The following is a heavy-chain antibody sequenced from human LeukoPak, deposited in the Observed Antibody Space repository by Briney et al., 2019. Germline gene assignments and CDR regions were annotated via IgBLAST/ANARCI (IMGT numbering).Heavy chain of an antibody. CDR3: ARGSGVEDY. D-gene: IGHD7-27*01. CDR1: GGSLSSGGYY. Sequence: SQTLSLTCTLSGGSLSSGGYYWSWIRQHPGKGLEWIGYIYCSGSTCYNPSLKSRVTISVDTSKDQFSLKLSSVTAPDTAGYYCARGSGVEDYWGQGTLVTVSS. V-gene: IGHV4-31*03. CDR2: IYCSGST. J-gene: IGHJ4*02.